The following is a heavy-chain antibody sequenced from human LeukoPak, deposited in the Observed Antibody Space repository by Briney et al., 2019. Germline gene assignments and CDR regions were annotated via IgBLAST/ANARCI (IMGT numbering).Heavy chain of an antibody. CDR2: ISGSGGST. CDR1: GFTFSSYA. CDR3: ARDYSSSWYGGYYYYGMDV. Sequence: PGGSLRLSCAASGFTFSSYAMSWVRQAPGKGLEWVSAISGSGGSTYYADSVKGRFTISRDNSKNTLYLQMNSLRAEDTAVYYCARDYSSSWYGGYYYYGMDVWGQGTTVTVSS. V-gene: IGHV3-23*01. D-gene: IGHD6-13*01. J-gene: IGHJ6*02.